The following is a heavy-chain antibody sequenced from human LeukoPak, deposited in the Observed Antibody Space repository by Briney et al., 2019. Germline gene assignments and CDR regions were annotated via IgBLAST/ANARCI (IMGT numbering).Heavy chain of an antibody. J-gene: IGHJ4*02. CDR2: FDPEDGET. CDR1: GGTFSSYA. V-gene: IGHV1-24*01. CDR3: ATLRGYCGGDCYSLFS. D-gene: IGHD2-21*02. Sequence: GASVKVSCKASGGTFSSYAISWVRQAPGKGLEWMGGFDPEDGETIYAQKFQGRVTMTEDTSTDTAYMELSSLRSEDTAVYYCATLRGYCGGDCYSLFSWGQGTLVTVSS.